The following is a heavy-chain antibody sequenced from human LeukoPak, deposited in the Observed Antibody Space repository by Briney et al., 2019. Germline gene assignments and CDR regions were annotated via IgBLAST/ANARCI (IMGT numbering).Heavy chain of an antibody. CDR3: ARGATISETGYFDF. CDR1: GGSFSRYY. J-gene: IGHJ4*03. D-gene: IGHD5-24*01. Sequence: SETLSLTCAVYGGSFSRYYWSWIRQSPGKGLEWISEIDHRGDTNYNPSVKSRVTISVDTSKNQFSLKVRSLSAADTAVYYCARGATISETGYFDFWGQGTPVTVSS. CDR2: IDHRGDT. V-gene: IGHV4-34*01.